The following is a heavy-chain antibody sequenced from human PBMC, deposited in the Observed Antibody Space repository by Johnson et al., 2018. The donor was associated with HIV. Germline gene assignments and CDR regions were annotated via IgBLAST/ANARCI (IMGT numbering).Heavy chain of an antibody. CDR1: GFTFSSYA. CDR2: ISGSGGST. CDR3: ATPKSSDQNSGSYVSDAFDI. D-gene: IGHD1-26*01. J-gene: IGHJ3*02. Sequence: VQLVESGGGLVQPGGSLRLSCAASGFTFSSYAMSWVRQAPGKGLEWVSAISGSGGSTYYADSVKGRFTISRDNSKNTLYLQMNSLRAEDTAVYYCATPKSSDQNSGSYVSDAFDIWGQGTMVTVSS. V-gene: IGHV3-23*04.